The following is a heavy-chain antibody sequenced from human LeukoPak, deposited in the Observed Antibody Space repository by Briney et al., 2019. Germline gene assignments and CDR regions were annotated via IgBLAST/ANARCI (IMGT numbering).Heavy chain of an antibody. Sequence: PGGSLRLSCAASGFAFSSSWMSWVRQAPGKGLEGVANIKQDGSETYYVDSLKGRFTVSRDNAKNSVYLQMNNLRAEDTAVYYCARRAPGYCITTSCPDTYYYYYYMDVWGKGTTVTVSS. D-gene: IGHD2-2*01. CDR3: ARRAPGYCITTSCPDTYYYYYYMDV. CDR1: GFAFSSSW. V-gene: IGHV3-7*01. CDR2: IKQDGSET. J-gene: IGHJ6*03.